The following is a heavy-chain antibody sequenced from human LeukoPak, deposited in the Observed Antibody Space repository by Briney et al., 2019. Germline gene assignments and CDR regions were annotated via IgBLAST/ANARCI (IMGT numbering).Heavy chain of an antibody. CDR1: GSSISRGDYY. Sequence: SETLSLTCSVSGSSISRGDYYWSWIRQPPGKGLEWIGYIYYSGSSYYNPSLKSRVTISVDTSKNQFSLKLSSVTAADTAVYYCSRRGIVMVRGPFNWFDPWGQGTLVTVSS. V-gene: IGHV4-30-4*01. CDR3: SRRGIVMVRGPFNWFDP. D-gene: IGHD3-10*01. J-gene: IGHJ5*02. CDR2: IYYSGSS.